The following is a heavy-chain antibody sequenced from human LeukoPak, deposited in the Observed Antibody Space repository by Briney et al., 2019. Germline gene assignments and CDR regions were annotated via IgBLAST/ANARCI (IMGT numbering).Heavy chain of an antibody. V-gene: IGHV3-7*01. CDR2: IKQDGSEK. CDR1: GFTFSSYW. CDR3: ARDLQNVRSGGSCV. J-gene: IGHJ4*02. Sequence: SGGSLRLSCAASGFTFSSYWMSWVRQAPGKGLEWVANIKQDGSEKYYVDSVKGRFTVSRDNAKNSLYLQMNSLRAEDTAVYYCARDLQNVRSGGSCVWGQGTLVTVSS. D-gene: IGHD2-15*01.